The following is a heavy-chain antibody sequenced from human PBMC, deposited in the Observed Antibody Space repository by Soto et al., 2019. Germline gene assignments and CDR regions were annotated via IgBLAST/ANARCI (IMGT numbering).Heavy chain of an antibody. Sequence: GGSLRLSCAASGFTFSSYDMHWVRQATGKCLEWVSAIGTAGDPYYPGSVKGRFTISRENAKNSLYLQMNSLRAGDTAVYYCARASQQLNAFDIWGQGTMVTVSS. D-gene: IGHD6-13*01. J-gene: IGHJ3*02. CDR1: GFTFSSYD. CDR3: ARASQQLNAFDI. CDR2: IGTAGDP. V-gene: IGHV3-13*05.